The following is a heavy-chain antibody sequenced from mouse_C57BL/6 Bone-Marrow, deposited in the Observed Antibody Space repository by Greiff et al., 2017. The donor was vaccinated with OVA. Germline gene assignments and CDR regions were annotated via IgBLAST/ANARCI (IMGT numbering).Heavy chain of an antibody. D-gene: IGHD2-5*01. CDR3: ARDHYSNYPFAY. V-gene: IGHV5-4*01. Sequence: EVQVVESGGGLVKPGGSLKLSCAASGFTFSSYAMSWVRQTPEKRLEWVATISDGGSYTYYPDNVKGRFSISRDNAKNNLYLQMSHLKSEDTAMYYCARDHYSNYPFAYWGQGTLVTVSA. CDR2: ISDGGSYT. J-gene: IGHJ3*01. CDR1: GFTFSSYA.